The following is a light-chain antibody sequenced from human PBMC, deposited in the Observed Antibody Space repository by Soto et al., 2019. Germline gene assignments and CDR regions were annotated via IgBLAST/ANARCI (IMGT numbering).Light chain of an antibody. CDR3: QQYGTSPHT. J-gene: IGKJ2*01. CDR1: QSVNSNY. V-gene: IGKV3-20*01. CDR2: GAS. Sequence: EIVLTQSPGTLSLSPGERATLSCRASQSVNSNYLAWYQQKPGQGPRPLIYGASIRAAGVPDRLSGSGSGTDFTLTISSLEPEDYAVYYCQQYGTSPHTFGQGTKLEIK.